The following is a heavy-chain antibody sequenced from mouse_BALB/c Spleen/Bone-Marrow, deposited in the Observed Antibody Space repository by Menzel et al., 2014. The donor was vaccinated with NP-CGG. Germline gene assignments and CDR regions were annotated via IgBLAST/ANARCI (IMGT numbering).Heavy chain of an antibody. J-gene: IGHJ4*01. CDR1: GFTFSDYG. CDR2: ISNLAYSI. V-gene: IGHV5-15*02. D-gene: IGHD2-1*01. CDR3: DTICYGNSYPMDY. Sequence: EVKLMESGGGLVQPGGPRKLSCTASGFTFSDYGMAWVRQAPGQGPEWVAFISNLAYSIYYADTVTGRFTISRENDRNTLYVEMNILRSEDNAMYYCDTICYGNSYPMDYWGQGTSVTVSS.